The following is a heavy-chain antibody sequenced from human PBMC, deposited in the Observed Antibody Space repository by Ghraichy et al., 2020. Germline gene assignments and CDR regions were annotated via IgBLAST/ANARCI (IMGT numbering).Heavy chain of an antibody. CDR1: GFTFSSYT. J-gene: IGHJ4*02. CDR3: ARDPATGFDY. CDR2: VSGGSVDI. Sequence: LSLTCVASGFTFSSYTLGWVRQAPGRGLEWVASVSGGSVDIHYADSVRGRFIISRDNSQNKLYLQMSGLRSDDTATYFCARDPATGFDYWGQGTPVTVSS. V-gene: IGHV3-23*01.